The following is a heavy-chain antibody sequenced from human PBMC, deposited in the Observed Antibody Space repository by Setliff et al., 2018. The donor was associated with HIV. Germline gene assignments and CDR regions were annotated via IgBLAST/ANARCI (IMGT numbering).Heavy chain of an antibody. J-gene: IGHJ6*02. CDR1: GYSFSSYW. D-gene: IGHD1-20*01. CDR3: ASSITVAAGRSHYYYAMDV. Sequence: GESLKISCKGSGYSFSSYWIGWVRQKPGKGLEWMGIIHPGDSNIKYSPSFRGQVTISTDKSISIAYLQWSSLKASDTAMYYCASSITVAAGRSHYYYAMDVWGQGTTVTAP. V-gene: IGHV5-51*01. CDR2: IHPGDSNI.